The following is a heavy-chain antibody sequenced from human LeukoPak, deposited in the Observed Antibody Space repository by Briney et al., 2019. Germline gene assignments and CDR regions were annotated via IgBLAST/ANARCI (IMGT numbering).Heavy chain of an antibody. CDR3: ARRPGYLPEGAFDI. Sequence: GASVKVSCKASGYTFTSYDINWVRQATGQGLEWMGWMNPNSGNTGYAQKFQGRVTMTRNTSISTAYMELSSLRSEDTAVYHCARRPGYLPEGAFDIWGQGTMVTVSS. D-gene: IGHD6-13*01. J-gene: IGHJ3*02. CDR1: GYTFTSYD. V-gene: IGHV1-8*01. CDR2: MNPNSGNT.